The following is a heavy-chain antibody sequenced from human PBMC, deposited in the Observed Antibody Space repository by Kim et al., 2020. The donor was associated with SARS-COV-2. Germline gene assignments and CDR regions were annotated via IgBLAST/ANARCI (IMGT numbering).Heavy chain of an antibody. CDR2: INHSGST. Sequence: SETLSLTCAVYGGSFSGYYWSWIRQPPGKGLEWIGEINHSGSTNYNPSLKSRVTISVDTSKNQFSLKLSSVTAADTAVYYCARGSSDCGGDCYPSWGQGTLVTVSS. V-gene: IGHV4-34*01. D-gene: IGHD2-21*02. CDR1: GGSFSGYY. CDR3: ARGSSDCGGDCYPS. J-gene: IGHJ4*02.